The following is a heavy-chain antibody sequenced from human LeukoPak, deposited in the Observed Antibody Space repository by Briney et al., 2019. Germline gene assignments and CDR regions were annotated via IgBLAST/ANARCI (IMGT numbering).Heavy chain of an antibody. V-gene: IGHV1-46*01. CDR2: INPSGGST. CDR3: ATDLSAAGHY. CDR1: GYTFTSYY. D-gene: IGHD6-13*01. J-gene: IGHJ4*02. Sequence: ASVKVSCKASGYTFTSYYMHWVRQAPGQGLEWMGIINPSGGSTSYAQKFQGRVTMTEDTSTDTAYMELSSLRSEDTAVYYCATDLSAAGHYWGQGTLVTVSS.